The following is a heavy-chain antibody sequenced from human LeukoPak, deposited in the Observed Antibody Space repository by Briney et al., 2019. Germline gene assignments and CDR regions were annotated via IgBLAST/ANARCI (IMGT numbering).Heavy chain of an antibody. J-gene: IGHJ6*03. CDR2: ISHSGST. CDR3: ARDTWKDYYYYFMDV. V-gene: IGHV4-38-2*02. CDR1: GDSISNPYY. Sequence: SETLSLTCTVSGDSISNPYYWGWIRQPPGKGLEWTGSISHSGSTFYTPSLRSRVTISLDTSKNQFSLKLNSVTAADMAVYYCARDTWKDYYYYFMDVWGKGTTVTVSS. D-gene: IGHD1-1*01.